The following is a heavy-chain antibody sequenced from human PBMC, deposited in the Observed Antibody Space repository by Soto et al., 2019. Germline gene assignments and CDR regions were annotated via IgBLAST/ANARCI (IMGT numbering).Heavy chain of an antibody. J-gene: IGHJ4*02. V-gene: IGHV3-30*18. CDR2: ISYDGSKK. D-gene: IGHD3-16*01. CDR1: GFIFSSYG. Sequence: QVQLVESGGGVVQPAKSLRLSCAASGFIFSSYGMHWVRQTPGKGLEWVAIISYDGSKKYSADSVKGRFTISRDNSKNTLYLQRNSLRAEATAVYYCAKDWGPGGSTDPIDYWGQGTLVTVSS. CDR3: AKDWGPGGSTDPIDY.